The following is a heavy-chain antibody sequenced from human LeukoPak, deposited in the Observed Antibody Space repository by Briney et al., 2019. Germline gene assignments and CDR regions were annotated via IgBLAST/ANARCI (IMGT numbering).Heavy chain of an antibody. CDR1: GYTFTGYY. CDR2: INPNSGGT. Sequence: ASVTVSCKASGYTFTGYYMHWVRQAPGQGLEWMGWINPNSGGTNYAQKFQGRVTMTRDTSISTAYMELSRLRSDDTAVYYCASIPGIAVAAGYWGQGTLVTVSS. V-gene: IGHV1-2*02. D-gene: IGHD6-19*01. J-gene: IGHJ4*02. CDR3: ASIPGIAVAAGY.